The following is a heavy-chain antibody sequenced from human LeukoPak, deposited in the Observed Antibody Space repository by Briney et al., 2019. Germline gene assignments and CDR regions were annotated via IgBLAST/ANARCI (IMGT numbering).Heavy chain of an antibody. CDR3: AKDLITMVRGVIIKEGAIDY. V-gene: IGHV3-23*01. CDR2: ISGSGGST. Sequence: TGGSLRLSCAASGFTFSSYAMSWVRQAPGKGLEWVSAISGSGGSTYYADSVKGRFTISRDNSKNTLYLQMNSLRAEDTAVYYCAKDLITMVRGVIIKEGAIDYWGQGTLVTVSS. CDR1: GFTFSSYA. D-gene: IGHD3-10*01. J-gene: IGHJ4*02.